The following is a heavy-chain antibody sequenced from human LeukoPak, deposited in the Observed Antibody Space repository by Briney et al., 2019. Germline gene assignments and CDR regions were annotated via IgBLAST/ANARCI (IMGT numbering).Heavy chain of an antibody. D-gene: IGHD2-21*02. V-gene: IGHV4-59*01. CDR1: GDSLNTYY. J-gene: IGHJ5*02. Sequence: PSETLSVTCTVSGDSLNTYYWAWIRQTPGKELEWIAFVASSGTSNYNLSLMSRVSISIDPSKNQFSLALTSVTPADTAVYYCARVVRGVVTSNWFDPWGQGNLVSVSS. CDR3: ARVVRGVVTSNWFDP. CDR2: VASSGTS.